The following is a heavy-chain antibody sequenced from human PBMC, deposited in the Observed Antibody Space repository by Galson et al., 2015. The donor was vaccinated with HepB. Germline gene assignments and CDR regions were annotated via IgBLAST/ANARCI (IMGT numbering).Heavy chain of an antibody. Sequence: VRQAPGKGLESVSYISSTGTTMYYADSAKGRFTISGDSAKNSLYLQMNSLRAEDTAVYFCARVADSDYGDHAHFDYWGQGILVTVSS. D-gene: IGHD4-17*01. V-gene: IGHV3-48*01. CDR3: ARVADSDYGDHAHFDY. J-gene: IGHJ4*02. CDR2: ISSTGTTM.